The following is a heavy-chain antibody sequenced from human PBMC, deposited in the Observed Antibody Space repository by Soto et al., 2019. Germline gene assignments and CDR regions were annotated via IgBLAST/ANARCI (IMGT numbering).Heavy chain of an antibody. CDR1: GYTFTSYE. J-gene: IGHJ6*03. CDR2: MNPNSVNT. D-gene: IGHD4-17*01. CDR3: ALLYGPGIYFMDD. V-gene: IGHV1-8*01. Sequence: QVQLEQSGAEVKKPGASVKVSCRASGYTFTSYEINWVRQATGKGLEWMGWMNPNSVNTGSIQKFQGRATMTRNTSMSTAYIELSSLRSVDTAVYYCALLYGPGIYFMDDWGKWTTVTLSS.